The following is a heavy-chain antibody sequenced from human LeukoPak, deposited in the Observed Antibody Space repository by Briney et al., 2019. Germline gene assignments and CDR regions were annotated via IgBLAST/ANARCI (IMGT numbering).Heavy chain of an antibody. J-gene: IGHJ4*02. CDR3: ARACLWTTKHCLYN. D-gene: IGHD4-11*01. CDR1: LGTFSSYA. V-gene: IGHV1-69*13. Sequence: SVKVSCKASLGTFSSYAISWVRQSPGQGLEWMGGIIPIFGTANYAQKFQGRGTITADASPSTAYMSPSSLTSEDTTMYYCARACLWTTKHCLYNSGQGTPFTASS. CDR2: IIPIFGTA.